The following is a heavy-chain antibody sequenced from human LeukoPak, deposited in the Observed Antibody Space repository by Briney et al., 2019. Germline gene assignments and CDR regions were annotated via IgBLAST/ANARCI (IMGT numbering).Heavy chain of an antibody. Sequence: PSETLSLTCAVYGGSFSGYYWSWIRQPPGKGLEWIGEINHSGSTNYNPSLKSRVTMSVDTSKNQFSLKLTSLTAADTAVYYCARGGYYDTSAPVGYWGQGTLVTVSS. CDR3: ARGGYYDTSAPVGY. CDR2: INHSGST. V-gene: IGHV4-34*01. J-gene: IGHJ4*02. CDR1: GGSFSGYY. D-gene: IGHD3-22*01.